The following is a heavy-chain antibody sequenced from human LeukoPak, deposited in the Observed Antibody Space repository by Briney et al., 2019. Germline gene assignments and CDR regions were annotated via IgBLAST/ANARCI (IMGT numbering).Heavy chain of an antibody. CDR3: AKSPAATYYYDSRSPFDY. V-gene: IGHV3-23*01. CDR2: ISGSGGST. D-gene: IGHD3-22*01. Sequence: GGSLRLSCAASGFTFSSYAMSWVRQAPGKGLEWVSAISGSGGSTYYADSVKGRFTISRDNSKNTLYLQMNSLRAEDTAVYYCAKSPAATYYYDSRSPFDYWGQGTLVTVSS. CDR1: GFTFSSYA. J-gene: IGHJ4*02.